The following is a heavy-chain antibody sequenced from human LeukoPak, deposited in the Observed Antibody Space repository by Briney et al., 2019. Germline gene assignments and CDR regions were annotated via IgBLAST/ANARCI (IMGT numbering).Heavy chain of an antibody. CDR1: GGSISYYY. V-gene: IGHV4-59*01. J-gene: IGHJ6*04. Sequence: SGTLSLTCTVSGGSISYYYWSWVRQSPGKGLEWVGYIYCSGSTKYNPSLKSGVTVSVNPPKQRFSLQMRSATAADTAVYYCAREDPQTTVPEGMDVWGEGTTVTVSS. CDR3: AREDPQTTVPEGMDV. D-gene: IGHD4-17*01. CDR2: IYCSGST.